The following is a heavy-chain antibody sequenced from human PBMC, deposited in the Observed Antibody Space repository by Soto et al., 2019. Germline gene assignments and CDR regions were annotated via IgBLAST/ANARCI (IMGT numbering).Heavy chain of an antibody. CDR1: GFTFSSYA. CDR3: AKDGTYGSGSYDYLDY. J-gene: IGHJ4*02. V-gene: IGHV3-23*01. Sequence: GGSLRLSCAASGFTFSSYAMSWVRQAPGKGLEWVSAISGSGGSTYYADSVKGRFTISRDNSKNTLYLQMNSLRAEDTAVYYCAKDGTYGSGSYDYLDYWGQGTLVTVSS. D-gene: IGHD3-10*01. CDR2: ISGSGGST.